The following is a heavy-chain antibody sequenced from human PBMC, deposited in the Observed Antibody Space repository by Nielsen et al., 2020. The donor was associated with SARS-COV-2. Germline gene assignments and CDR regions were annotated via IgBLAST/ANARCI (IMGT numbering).Heavy chain of an antibody. D-gene: IGHD6-13*01. J-gene: IGHJ4*02. CDR3: AREPVYQPLRPFDY. CDR2: ISSSTSIYT. Sequence: WIRQPPGKGLEWVSDISSSTSIYTKYADSVKGRFTISRDNAKNSLYLQMNSLRAEDTAVYYCAREPVYQPLRPFDYWGQGTLVTVSS. V-gene: IGHV3-11*06.